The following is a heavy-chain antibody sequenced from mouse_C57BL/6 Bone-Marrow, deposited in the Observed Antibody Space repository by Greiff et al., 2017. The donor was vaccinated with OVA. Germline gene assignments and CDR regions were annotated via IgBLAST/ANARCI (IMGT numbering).Heavy chain of an antibody. CDR2: IDPSDSYT. D-gene: IGHD2-1*01. Sequence: QVQLQQPGAELVMPGASVKLSCKASGYTFTSYWMHWVKQRPGQGLEWIGEIDPSDSYTNYNQKFKGKSTLTVDKSSSTAYMQRSSLTSEDSAVYYCAREKDGNLFAYWGQGTLVTVSA. CDR3: AREKDGNLFAY. CDR1: GYTFTSYW. V-gene: IGHV1-69*01. J-gene: IGHJ3*01.